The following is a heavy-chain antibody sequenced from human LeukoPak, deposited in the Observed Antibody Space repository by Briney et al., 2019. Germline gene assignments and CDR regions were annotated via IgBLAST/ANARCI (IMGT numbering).Heavy chain of an antibody. V-gene: IGHV3-30*04. CDR1: GFTFSSYA. CDR2: ISYDGSNK. J-gene: IGHJ4*02. Sequence: GSLRLSCGASGFTFSSYAMPWVRQAPGKGLEGGAVISYDGSNKYYADSVKGRFTISRDNSKNTLYLQMNSLRAEDTAVYYCARDGSGWYGVSDYWGQGTLVTVSS. D-gene: IGHD6-19*01. CDR3: ARDGSGWYGVSDY.